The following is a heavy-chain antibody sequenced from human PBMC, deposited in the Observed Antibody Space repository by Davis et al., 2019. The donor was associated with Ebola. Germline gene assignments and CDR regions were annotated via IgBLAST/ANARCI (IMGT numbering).Heavy chain of an antibody. CDR2: ISWNSGSI. CDR1: GFTFSDYY. J-gene: IGHJ4*02. D-gene: IGHD4-17*01. Sequence: SLKISCAASGFTFSDYYMSWIRQAPGKGLEWVSGISWNSGSIGYADSVKGRFTISRDNAKNSLYLQMNSLRAEDTALYYCAKARGYGDYREFDYWGQGTLVTVSS. CDR3: AKARGYGDYREFDY. V-gene: IGHV3-9*01.